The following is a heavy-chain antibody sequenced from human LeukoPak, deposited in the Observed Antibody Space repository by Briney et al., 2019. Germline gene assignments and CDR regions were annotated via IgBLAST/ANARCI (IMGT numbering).Heavy chain of an antibody. Sequence: GGSLRLSCAASGFTFSSYSMNWVRQAPGKGLEWVSSISSSSSYIYYADSVKGRFTISGDNAKNSLYLQMNSLRAEDTAVYYCAREPTYSSSWYTSCDYWGQGTLVTVSS. V-gene: IGHV3-21*01. CDR1: GFTFSSYS. CDR3: AREPTYSSSWYTSCDY. J-gene: IGHJ4*02. D-gene: IGHD6-13*01. CDR2: ISSSSSYI.